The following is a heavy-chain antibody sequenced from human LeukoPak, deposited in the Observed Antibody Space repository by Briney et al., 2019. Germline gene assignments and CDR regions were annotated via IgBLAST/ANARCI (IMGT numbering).Heavy chain of an antibody. V-gene: IGHV1-69*05. CDR2: IIPIFGTA. J-gene: IGHJ4*02. CDR3: ASWDIVGATTDY. Sequence: ASVKVSCKASGGTFSSYAISWVRQAPGQGLEWMGGIIPIFGTANYAQKSQGRVTITTDESTSTAYMELSSLRSEDTAVYYCASWDIVGATTDYWGQGTLVTVSS. CDR1: GGTFSSYA. D-gene: IGHD1-26*01.